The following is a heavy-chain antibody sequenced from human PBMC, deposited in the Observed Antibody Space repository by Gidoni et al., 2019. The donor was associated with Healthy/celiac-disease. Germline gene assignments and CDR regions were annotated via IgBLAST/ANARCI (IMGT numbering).Heavy chain of an antibody. V-gene: IGHV3-23*04. D-gene: IGHD1-1*01. Sequence: EVQLVESGGGLVQPGGSLRLSCAASGFTFSSYAMSWVRQAPGKGLEWVSAISGSGGSTYYADPVKGRFTISRDNSKNTLYLQMNSLRAEDTAVYYCAKARGGYDARGGWLDPWGQGTLVTVSS. CDR3: AKARGGYDARGGWLDP. J-gene: IGHJ5*02. CDR2: ISGSGGST. CDR1: GFTFSSYA.